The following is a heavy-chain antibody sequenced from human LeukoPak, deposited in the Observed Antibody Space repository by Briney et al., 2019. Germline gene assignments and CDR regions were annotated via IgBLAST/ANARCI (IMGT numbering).Heavy chain of an antibody. Sequence: SVKVSCKASGGTFSSYAISWVRQAPGQGLEWMGRIIPILGIANYAQKFQGRVTITADKSTSTAYMELSSLRSEDTAVYYCARSSGSGSYYNALDYWGQGTLVTVSS. V-gene: IGHV1-69*04. J-gene: IGHJ4*02. D-gene: IGHD3-10*01. CDR1: GGTFSSYA. CDR3: ARSSGSGSYYNALDY. CDR2: IIPILGIA.